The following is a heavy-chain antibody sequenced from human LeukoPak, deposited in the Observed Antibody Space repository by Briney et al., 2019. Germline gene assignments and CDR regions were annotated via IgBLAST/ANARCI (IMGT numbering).Heavy chain of an antibody. J-gene: IGHJ6*03. CDR2: IKQDGSEK. CDR3: ARAGFLEWLIYYMDV. Sequence: GGSLRLSCAASGFTFSSYWMSWVRQAPGKGLEWVANIKQDGSEKYYVDSVKGRFTISRDNAKNSLYLQMNSLRAEDTAVYYCARAGFLEWLIYYMDVWGKGTTVTVSS. V-gene: IGHV3-7*04. D-gene: IGHD3-3*01. CDR1: GFTFSSYW.